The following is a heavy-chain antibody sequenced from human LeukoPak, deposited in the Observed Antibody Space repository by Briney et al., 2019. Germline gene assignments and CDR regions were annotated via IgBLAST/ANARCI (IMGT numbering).Heavy chain of an antibody. CDR3: ARDYYGSGSSPFDY. D-gene: IGHD3-10*01. V-gene: IGHV3-43*01. Sequence: SGGSLRLSCVASGFTFVEYTMTWVRQGPGKGLEWVSLISWDGDSKYYADSVKGRFTISRDNAKNSLYLQMNSLRAEDTAMYYCARDYYGSGSSPFDYWGQGTLVTVSS. CDR2: ISWDGDSK. J-gene: IGHJ4*02. CDR1: GFTFVEYT.